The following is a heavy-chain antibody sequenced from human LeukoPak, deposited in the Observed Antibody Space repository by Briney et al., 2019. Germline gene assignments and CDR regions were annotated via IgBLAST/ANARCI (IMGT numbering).Heavy chain of an antibody. V-gene: IGHV1-8*01. CDR3: ASVDSSGYYYYY. CDR2: RNPNSGNS. J-gene: IGHJ4*02. Sequence: ASVKVSCKGSGYTFTSYDINWVRQATGQRLEWMGWRNPNSGNSGYAQKFQGRVTMTRNTSISTAYMELSSLRSEDTAVYYCASVDSSGYYYYYWGQGTLVTVSS. D-gene: IGHD3-22*01. CDR1: GYTFTSYD.